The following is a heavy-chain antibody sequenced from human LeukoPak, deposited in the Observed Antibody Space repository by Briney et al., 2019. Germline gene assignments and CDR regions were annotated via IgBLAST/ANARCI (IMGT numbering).Heavy chain of an antibody. D-gene: IGHD2-8*01. V-gene: IGHV4-39*07. CDR3: AKIYNGAGYD. Sequence: SETLSLTCTVSGGSINKSLYFWGWIRQSPGKGLEWMGHIYYGGSTSYTPSLQSRVTISVDTSTNQFSLKLSAVTAADTDIYFRAKIYNGAGYDWGPGTQVVVSS. J-gene: IGHJ4*02. CDR1: GGSINKSLYF. CDR2: IYYGGST.